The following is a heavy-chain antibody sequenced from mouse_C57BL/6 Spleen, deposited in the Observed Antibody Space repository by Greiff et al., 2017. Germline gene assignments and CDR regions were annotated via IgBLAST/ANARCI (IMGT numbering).Heavy chain of an antibody. CDR3: ARNDGDYYAMDY. CDR2: ISDGGSYT. CDR1: GFIFSSYA. D-gene: IGHD2-12*01. J-gene: IGHJ4*01. Sequence: EVKLMESGGGLVKPGGSLKLSCAASGFIFSSYAMSWVRQTPEKRLEWVATISDGGSYTYYPDNVKGRFTISRDNAKNNLYLQMSHLKSEDTAMYYCARNDGDYYAMDYWGQGTSVTVSS. V-gene: IGHV5-4*03.